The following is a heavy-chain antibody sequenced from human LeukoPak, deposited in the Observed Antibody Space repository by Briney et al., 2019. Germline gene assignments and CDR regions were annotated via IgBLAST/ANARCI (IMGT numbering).Heavy chain of an antibody. D-gene: IGHD3-9*01. Sequence: ASVKVSCKASGGTFSSYAISWVRQAPGQGLKWMGGIIPIFGTANYAQKFQGRVTITADKSTSTAYMELSGLRSEDTAVYYCATPDYDILTSRAFDIWGQGTMVTVSS. CDR2: IIPIFGTA. CDR1: GGTFSSYA. CDR3: ATPDYDILTSRAFDI. V-gene: IGHV1-69*06. J-gene: IGHJ3*02.